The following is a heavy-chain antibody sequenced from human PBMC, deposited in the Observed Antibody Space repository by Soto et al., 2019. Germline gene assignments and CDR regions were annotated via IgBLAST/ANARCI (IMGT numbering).Heavy chain of an antibody. V-gene: IGHV1-69*01. CDR2: FVPMFGSS. CDR1: GTTFDSFT. CDR3: AREDDTTGQYSWFDP. Sequence: QVLLVQSGPELKNPGSSVKVSCKPSGTTFDSFTFNWVRQAPGQGLEWMGGFVPMFGSSSIAQRFQGRLRITADASAGTGYMELSDLRSEDTAIYFCAREDDTTGQYSWFDPWGPGTLVTVSS. J-gene: IGHJ5*02. D-gene: IGHD2-8*02.